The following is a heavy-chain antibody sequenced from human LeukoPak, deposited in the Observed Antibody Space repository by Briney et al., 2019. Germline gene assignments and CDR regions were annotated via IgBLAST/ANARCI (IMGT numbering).Heavy chain of an antibody. D-gene: IGHD2-15*01. CDR2: ISSNGSST. J-gene: IGHJ4*02. CDR1: GFSFSTYN. CDR3: ARDPCVGGSCYSIFDY. Sequence: GGSLRLSCAASGFSFSTYNMHWVRQAPGKGLEYVSGISSNGSSTLYANSVKGRFTISRDNSKNTLFLQMGSLRVEDMAVYYCARDPCVGGSCYSIFDYWGQGTLVTVSS. V-gene: IGHV3-64*01.